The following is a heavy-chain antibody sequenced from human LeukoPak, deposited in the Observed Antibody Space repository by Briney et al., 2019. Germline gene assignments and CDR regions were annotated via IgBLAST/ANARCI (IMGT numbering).Heavy chain of an antibody. Sequence: GGSLRLSCAASGFIFSTYWMTWVRQAPGKGVEWVANIKQDGSVKYCVDSVKGRFTISRDNAKNSLYLQMNSLRAEDTAVYYCVRHPSARFDYWGQGTLVTVSS. D-gene: IGHD1-26*01. V-gene: IGHV3-7*04. CDR3: VRHPSARFDY. CDR2: IKQDGSVK. J-gene: IGHJ4*02. CDR1: GFIFSTYW.